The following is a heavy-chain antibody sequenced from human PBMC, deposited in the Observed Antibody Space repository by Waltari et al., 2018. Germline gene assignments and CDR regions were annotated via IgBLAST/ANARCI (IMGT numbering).Heavy chain of an antibody. J-gene: IGHJ6*02. CDR3: ARRTGFLDVYYYYGMDV. Sequence: QVQLQESGPGLVKPSETLSLTCTVSGGSISGYGWSWIRQPPRKGLEWIGYIENGGSPKHNPSLKGRVTISVDMSKNQVSLRLSSVTAADTAVYYCARRTGFLDVYYYYGMDVWGQGTTVTVSS. D-gene: IGHD3-3*01. V-gene: IGHV4-59*08. CDR2: IENGGSP. CDR1: GGSISGYG.